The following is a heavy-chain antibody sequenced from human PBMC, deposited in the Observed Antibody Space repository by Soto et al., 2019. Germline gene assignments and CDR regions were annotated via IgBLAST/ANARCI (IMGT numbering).Heavy chain of an antibody. D-gene: IGHD3-10*01. J-gene: IGHJ6*02. CDR2: ISWNSGSI. V-gene: IGHV3-9*01. CDR3: AKGVRGVIAYYYGMDV. Sequence: PGGSLRLSCAASGFTFDDYAMHWVRQAPGKGLEWVSGISWNSGSIGYADSVKGRFTISRDNAKNSLYLQMNSLRAEDTALYYCAKGVRGVIAYYYGMDVWGQGTTVTVSS. CDR1: GFTFDDYA.